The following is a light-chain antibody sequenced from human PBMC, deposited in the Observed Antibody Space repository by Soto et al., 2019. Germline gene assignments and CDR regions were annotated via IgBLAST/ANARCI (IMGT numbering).Light chain of an antibody. CDR2: GAS. Sequence: EIVMTQSPATLSVSPGERATLSCRASQSVRSNLAWYQQKPGQAPRLLIYGASTRATGIPARFSGSGSETEFTLTISSLQSEDFAVYYCQQYNNWPGTFGQGTKV. CDR3: QQYNNWPGT. V-gene: IGKV3-15*01. CDR1: QSVRSN. J-gene: IGKJ1*01.